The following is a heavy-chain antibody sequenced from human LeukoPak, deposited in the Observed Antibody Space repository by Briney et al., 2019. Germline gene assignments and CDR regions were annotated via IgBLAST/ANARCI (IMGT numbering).Heavy chain of an antibody. CDR1: GYTFTSYG. V-gene: IGHV1-18*01. Sequence: ASVKVSCKASGYTFTSYGISWVRQAPGQGLEWMGWISAYNGNTNYAQKLQGRVTMTTDTSTSTAYMELRSLRSDDTAVYYCARTYYDSSGYSSWFDPWGQGTLVTVSS. D-gene: IGHD3-22*01. J-gene: IGHJ5*02. CDR2: ISAYNGNT. CDR3: ARTYYDSSGYSSWFDP.